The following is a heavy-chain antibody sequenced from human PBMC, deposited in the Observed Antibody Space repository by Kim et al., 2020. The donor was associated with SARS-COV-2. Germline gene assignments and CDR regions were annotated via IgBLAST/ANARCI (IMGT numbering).Heavy chain of an antibody. V-gene: IGHV4-34*01. CDR1: GGSFSGYY. D-gene: IGHD6-6*01. CDR3: ARRPYSSSSPYYYYYYGMDV. Sequence: SETLSLTCAVYGGSFSGYYWSWIRQPPGKGLEWIGEINHSGSTNYNPSLKSRVTISVDTSKNQFSLKLSSVTAADTAVYYCARRPYSSSSPYYYYYYGMDVWGQGTTVTVSS. CDR2: INHSGST. J-gene: IGHJ6*02.